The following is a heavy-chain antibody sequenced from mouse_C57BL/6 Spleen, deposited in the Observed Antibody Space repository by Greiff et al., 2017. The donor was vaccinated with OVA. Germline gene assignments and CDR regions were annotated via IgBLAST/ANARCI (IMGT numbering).Heavy chain of an antibody. J-gene: IGHJ4*01. CDR1: GFTFSDYY. Sequence: VQVVESEGGLVQPGSSMKLSCTASGFTFSDYYMAWVRQVPEKGLEWVANINYDGSSTYYLDSLKSRFIISRDNAKNILYLQMSSLKSEDTATYYCARTYYGKGYAMDYWGQGTSVTVSS. CDR3: ARTYYGKGYAMDY. V-gene: IGHV5-16*01. CDR2: INYDGSST. D-gene: IGHD2-1*01.